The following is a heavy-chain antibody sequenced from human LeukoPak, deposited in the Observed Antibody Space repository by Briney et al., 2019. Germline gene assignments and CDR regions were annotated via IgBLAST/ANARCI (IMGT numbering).Heavy chain of an antibody. CDR3: ARATTYYYDSSVGY. D-gene: IGHD3-22*01. Sequence: GGSLRLSCAASGFTFSDYYMSWIRQAPGEGLEWVSYISSSGSTIYYADSVKGRFTISRDNAKNSLYLQMNSLRAEDTAVYYCARATTYYYDSSVGYWGQGTLVTVSS. J-gene: IGHJ4*02. CDR1: GFTFSDYY. CDR2: ISSSGSTI. V-gene: IGHV3-11*04.